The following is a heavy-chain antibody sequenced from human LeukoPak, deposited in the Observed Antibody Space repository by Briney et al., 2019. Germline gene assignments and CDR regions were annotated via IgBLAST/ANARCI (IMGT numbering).Heavy chain of an antibody. J-gene: IGHJ4*02. CDR2: INWNGGST. D-gene: IGHD6-19*01. V-gene: IGHV3-20*04. CDR1: GFTFDDYG. CDR3: ARGRGIAVADVKTPGDVYYFDY. Sequence: WGSLRLSCAASGFTFDDYGMSWVRQAPGKGLEWFSAINWNGGSTGYADSVKGRFTISRDNAKNSLYLQMNSLRAEDTALYYCARGRGIAVADVKTPGDVYYFDYWGQGTLVTVSS.